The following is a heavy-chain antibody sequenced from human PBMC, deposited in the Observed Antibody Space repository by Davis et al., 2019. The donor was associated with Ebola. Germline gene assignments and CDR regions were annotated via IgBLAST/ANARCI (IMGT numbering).Heavy chain of an antibody. CDR1: GYSFTSYW. J-gene: IGHJ6*02. CDR3: ARHMGGYKRYYGMDV. V-gene: IGHV5-51*01. Sequence: PGGSLRLSCKGSGYSFTSYWIGWVRQMPGKGLEWMGIIYPGDSDTRYSPSFQGQVTISADKSISTAYLQWSSLKASDTAMYYCARHMGGYKRYYGMDVWGQGTTVTVSS. D-gene: IGHD1-1*01. CDR2: IYPGDSDT.